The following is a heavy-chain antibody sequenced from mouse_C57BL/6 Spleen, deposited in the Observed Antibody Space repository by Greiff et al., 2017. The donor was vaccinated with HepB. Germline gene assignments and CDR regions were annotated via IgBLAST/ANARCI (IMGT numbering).Heavy chain of an antibody. Sequence: EVQRVESGPGMVKPSQSLSLTCTVTGYSITSGYDWHWIRHFPGNKLEWMGYISYSGSTNYNPSLKSRISITHDTSKNHFFLKLNSVTTEDTATYYCARANWEGDYFDYWGQGTTLTVSS. J-gene: IGHJ2*01. CDR2: ISYSGST. D-gene: IGHD4-1*01. CDR1: GYSITSGYD. CDR3: ARANWEGDYFDY. V-gene: IGHV3-1*01.